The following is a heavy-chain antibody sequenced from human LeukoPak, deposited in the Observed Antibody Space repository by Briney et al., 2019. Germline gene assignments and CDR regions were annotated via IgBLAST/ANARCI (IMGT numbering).Heavy chain of an antibody. V-gene: IGHV4-59*01. J-gene: IGHJ4*02. CDR3: ARVISSSGWYWVDY. D-gene: IGHD6-19*01. Sequence: SETLSLTCTVSGGSIRSYYWGWIRQPPGKGLEWIGYIYYSGSTNYNPSLKSRVTISVDTSKNQFSLKLSSVTAADTAVYYCARVISSSGWYWVDYWGQGTLVTVSS. CDR2: IYYSGST. CDR1: GGSIRSYY.